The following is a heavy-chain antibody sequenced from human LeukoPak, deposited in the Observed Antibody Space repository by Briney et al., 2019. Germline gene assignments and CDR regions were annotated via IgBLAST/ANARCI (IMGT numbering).Heavy chain of an antibody. CDR1: GSTFSSYG. J-gene: IGHJ4*02. CDR2: IWYDGSNK. D-gene: IGHD6-19*01. Sequence: GRSLRLSCAASGSTFSSYGMHWVRQAPGKGLEWVAVIWYDGSNKYYADSVKGRFTISRDNSKNTLYLQMNSLRAEDTAVYYCARDRGGSSGWYTFNYWGQGTLVTVSS. V-gene: IGHV3-33*01. CDR3: ARDRGGSSGWYTFNY.